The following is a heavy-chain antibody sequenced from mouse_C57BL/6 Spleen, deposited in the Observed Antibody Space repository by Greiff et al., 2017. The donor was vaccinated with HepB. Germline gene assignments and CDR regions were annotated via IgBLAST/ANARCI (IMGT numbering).Heavy chain of an antibody. CDR2: ISYDGSN. J-gene: IGHJ3*01. V-gene: IGHV3-6*01. Sequence: EVKLVESGPGLVKPSQSLSLTCSVTGYSITSGYYWNWIRQFPGNKLEWMGYISYDGSNNYNPSLKNRISITRDTSKNQFFLKLNSVTTEDTATYYCARVGIYGYEAWFAYWGQGTLVTVSA. CDR3: ARVGIYGYEAWFAY. D-gene: IGHD2-2*01. CDR1: GYSITSGYY.